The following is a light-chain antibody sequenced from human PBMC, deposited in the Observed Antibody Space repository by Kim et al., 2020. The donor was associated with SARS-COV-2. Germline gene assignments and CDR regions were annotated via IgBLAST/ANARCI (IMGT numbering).Light chain of an antibody. CDR3: QQCNDIPPWT. J-gene: IGKJ1*01. CDR1: QDVSTY. Sequence: DIQMTQSPSSLSASVGDRVTITCQASQDVSTYLNWYQQKPGKAPQLLIYDASTLETGVPLRFSGSGSGTDFTLTINSLQPEDIATYYCQQCNDIPPWTFGQGTKVDIK. CDR2: DAS. V-gene: IGKV1-33*01.